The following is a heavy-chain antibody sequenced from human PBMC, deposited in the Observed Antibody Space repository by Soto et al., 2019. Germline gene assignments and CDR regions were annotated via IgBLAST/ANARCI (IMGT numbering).Heavy chain of an antibody. CDR3: ASAGIAVAGTIVGAFDI. CDR2: TYYRSKWYN. V-gene: IGHV6-1*01. J-gene: IGHJ3*02. Sequence: SQTLSLTFAISGDSVSSNSAAWNWIRQSPSRGLEWLGRTYYRSKWYNDYAVSVKSRITINPDTSKNQCSLQLNSVTPEDTAVYYCASAGIAVAGTIVGAFDIWGQGTMVTVSS. CDR1: GDSVSSNSAA. D-gene: IGHD6-19*01.